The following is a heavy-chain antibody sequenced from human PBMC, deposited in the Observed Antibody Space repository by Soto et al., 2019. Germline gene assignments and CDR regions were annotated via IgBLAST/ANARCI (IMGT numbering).Heavy chain of an antibody. D-gene: IGHD5-12*01. V-gene: IGHV1-8*01. J-gene: IGHJ6*02. CDR2: MNPNSGNT. CDR3: ARVSGYDLNYYYYGMDV. CDR1: GYTFTSYD. Sequence: SVKVSCKASGYTFTSYDINWGRQATGQGLEWMGWMNPNSGNTGYAQKFQGRVTMTRNTSISTAYMELSSLRSEDTAVYYCARVSGYDLNYYYYGMDVWGQGTTVTVSS.